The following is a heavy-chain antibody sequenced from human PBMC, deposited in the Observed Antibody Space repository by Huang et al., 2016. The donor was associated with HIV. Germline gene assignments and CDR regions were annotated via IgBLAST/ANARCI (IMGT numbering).Heavy chain of an antibody. CDR3: ASGPVIVSISRFYFEQ. D-gene: IGHD3-22*01. V-gene: IGHV4-39*02. CDR1: FASISGSSKY. CDR2: VHNGGRP. Sequence: LLLRESGSGLVKTSETMSLSCTVAFASISGSSKYWTWVRQSPGKGLEWIASVHNGGRPYYNPSLNSRVSMSVDTSHNQHFSLTLASVTAADTAVYFCASGPVIVSISRFYFEQWGPGILVTV. J-gene: IGHJ4*02.